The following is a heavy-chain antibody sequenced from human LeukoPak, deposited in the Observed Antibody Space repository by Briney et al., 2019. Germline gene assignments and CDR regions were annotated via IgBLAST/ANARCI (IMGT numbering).Heavy chain of an antibody. CDR1: GFTFSTYW. CDR2: IKEDGSEK. Sequence: GGSLRLSCAASGFTFSTYWVAWIRQAPGKGLEWVANIKEDGSEKYYVDSVKGRFTISRDNAKNSVFLQMNSLRVEDTAVYCCAGRIFDIWGQGTMVTVSS. CDR3: AGRIFDI. D-gene: IGHD1-26*01. V-gene: IGHV3-7*01. J-gene: IGHJ3*02.